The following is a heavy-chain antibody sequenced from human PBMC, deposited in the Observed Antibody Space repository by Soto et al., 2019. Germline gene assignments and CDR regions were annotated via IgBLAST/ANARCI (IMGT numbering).Heavy chain of an antibody. J-gene: IGHJ4*02. CDR3: ARGVQYDSSGHYYFY. CDR2: IIPIFGTA. Sequence: AVTVSCKASVGTFISYAISWVRQAPGQGLEWMGGIIPIFGTANYAQKFQGRVTITADESTSTAYMELRSLRSEDTAVHYCARGVQYDSSGHYYFYWGQGTLVTVSS. CDR1: VGTFISYA. V-gene: IGHV1-69*01. D-gene: IGHD3-22*01.